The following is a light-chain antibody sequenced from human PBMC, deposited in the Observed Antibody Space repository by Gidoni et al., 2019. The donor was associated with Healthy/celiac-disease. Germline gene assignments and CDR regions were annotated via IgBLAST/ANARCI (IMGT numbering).Light chain of an antibody. V-gene: IGKV4-1*01. CDR3: QQYYSTPPYT. J-gene: IGKJ2*01. CDR2: WAS. CDR1: QSVLYSSNNKNY. Sequence: DIVMTQSPDSLAVSLGERATINCNSSQSVLYSSNNKNYLAWYQQKPGQPPKLLIYWASTRESGVPDRFSGSGSGTDFTLTISSLQAEDVAVYYCQQYYSTPPYTFXQXTKLEIK.